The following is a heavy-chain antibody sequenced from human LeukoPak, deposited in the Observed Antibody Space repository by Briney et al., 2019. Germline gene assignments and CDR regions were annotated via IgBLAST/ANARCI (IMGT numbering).Heavy chain of an antibody. Sequence: PSETLSLTCTVSGGSISSYYWSWIRQPPGKGLEWIGYIYYSVSTDYNPSLKSRVTISVDTSKNQFSLKLSSVTAADTAVYYCARVQVYDSSGYYRVGAYYYYMDVWGKGTTVTVSS. CDR3: ARVQVYDSSGYYRVGAYYYYMDV. D-gene: IGHD3-22*01. V-gene: IGHV4-59*01. CDR2: IYYSVST. CDR1: GGSISSYY. J-gene: IGHJ6*03.